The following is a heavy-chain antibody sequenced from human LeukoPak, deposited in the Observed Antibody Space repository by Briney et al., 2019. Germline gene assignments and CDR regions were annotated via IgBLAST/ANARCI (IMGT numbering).Heavy chain of an antibody. Sequence: GGSLRLSCTASGFTFSSYSLNWVRQAPGKGLEWVSSVSTGSNYIYYADSVKGRFTISRDNAKNSLYLQMNSLRAEDTAVYYCARGLGQLADYYYGMDVWGQGTTVTVSS. CDR3: ARGLGQLADYYYGMDV. CDR1: GFTFSSYS. J-gene: IGHJ6*02. V-gene: IGHV3-21*01. CDR2: VSTGSNYI. D-gene: IGHD6-13*01.